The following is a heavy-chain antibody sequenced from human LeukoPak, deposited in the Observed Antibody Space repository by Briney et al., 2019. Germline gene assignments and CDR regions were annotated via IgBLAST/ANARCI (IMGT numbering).Heavy chain of an antibody. D-gene: IGHD5-18*01. CDR3: AGGYSYGPDWYFDL. V-gene: IGHV1-69*04. J-gene: IGHJ2*01. CDR2: IIPILGIA. CDR1: GGTFSSYA. Sequence: SVKVSCKASGGTFSSYAISWVRQAPGQGLEWMGRIIPILGIANYAQKFQGRVTITADKSTSTAYMELSSLRSEDTAVYYCAGGYSYGPDWYFDLWGRGTLVTVSS.